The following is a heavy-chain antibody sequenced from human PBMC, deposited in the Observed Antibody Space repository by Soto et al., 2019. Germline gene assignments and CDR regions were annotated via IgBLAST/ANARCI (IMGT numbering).Heavy chain of an antibody. J-gene: IGHJ6*02. CDR1: GGSISSYF. D-gene: IGHD2-8*01. CDR2: MYYSGST. V-gene: IGHV4-59*01. Sequence: ETLSLTCTVSGGSISSYFWSWIRQPPGKELEWIGYMYYSGSTNYNPALNSRVTTSVDTSKNQFSLQLSSVTAADTAVYYCARDSPADSYCTNGVCYGLFFGMGVWGQGTTVTSP. CDR3: ARDSPADSYCTNGVCYGLFFGMGV.